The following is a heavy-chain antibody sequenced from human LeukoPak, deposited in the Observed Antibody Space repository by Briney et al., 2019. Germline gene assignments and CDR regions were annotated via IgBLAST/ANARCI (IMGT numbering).Heavy chain of an antibody. CDR3: ARLDLIGSSSCFDY. D-gene: IGHD6-6*01. J-gene: IGHJ4*02. CDR2: IYTSGST. V-gene: IGHV4-4*09. CDR1: GGSISSYY. Sequence: SETLSLTYTVSGGSISSYYWSWIRQPPGKGLEWIGYIYTSGSTNYNPSLKSRVTISVDTSKNQFSLKLSSVTAADTAVYNCARLDLIGSSSCFDYWGQGTLVTVSS.